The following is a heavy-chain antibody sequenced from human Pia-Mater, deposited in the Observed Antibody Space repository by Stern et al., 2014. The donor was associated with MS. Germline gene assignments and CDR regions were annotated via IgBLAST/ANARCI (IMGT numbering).Heavy chain of an antibody. CDR2: VSYDGSNK. V-gene: IGHV3-30*18. J-gene: IGHJ5*02. CDR1: GFTFGSCA. CDR3: AKDRQYLTYFFDH. D-gene: IGHD2/OR15-2a*01. Sequence: VQLVESGGGVVQPGRPLTLSWVASGFTFGSCAMHWVRQAPGKGLEWVAGVSYDGSNKYYADSVKGRFTISRDNSQNTLYMQMSSLRPEDTAVYYCAKDRQYLTYFFDHWGQGALVTVSS.